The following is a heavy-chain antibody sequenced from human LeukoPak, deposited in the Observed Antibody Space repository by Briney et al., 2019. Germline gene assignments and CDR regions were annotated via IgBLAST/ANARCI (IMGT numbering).Heavy chain of an antibody. CDR3: ARTNYGSGSRRADY. Sequence: TLSLTCAVYGGSFSGYYWSWIRQPPGKALEWLARIDWDDDKYYNTSLKTRLTISKDTSKNQVVLTMTNMDPVDTATYYCARTNYGSGSRRADYWGQGTLVTVSS. CDR1: GGSFSGYY. V-gene: IGHV2-70*11. D-gene: IGHD3-10*01. J-gene: IGHJ4*02. CDR2: IDWDDDK.